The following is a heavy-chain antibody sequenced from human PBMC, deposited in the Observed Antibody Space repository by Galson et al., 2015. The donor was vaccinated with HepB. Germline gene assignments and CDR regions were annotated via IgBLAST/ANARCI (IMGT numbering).Heavy chain of an antibody. CDR2: ISGSGDNI. J-gene: IGHJ4*02. Sequence: SLRISCAASGFKFRGYAMNWVRQGPGKGLEWVSSISGSGDNIYYADSVKGRFTISRDNASNSLYLQMNSLRAEDTALYYCAKERFHSGYRDCYFEYWGQGTLVTVSS. V-gene: IGHV3-9*01. CDR3: AKERFHSGYRDCYFEY. D-gene: IGHD5-12*01. CDR1: GFKFRGYA.